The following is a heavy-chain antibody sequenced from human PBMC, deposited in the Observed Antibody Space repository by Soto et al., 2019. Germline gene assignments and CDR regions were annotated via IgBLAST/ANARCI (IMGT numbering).Heavy chain of an antibody. CDR1: GGGTLSNDA. J-gene: IGHJ4*02. CDR2: ISPFFGTT. Sequence: QVHLVQSGADGRRSGSSVRVSCTASGGGTLSNDAISWVRLAPGQGLEWLGRISPFFGTTDYSQSFQGRLTMTADASTGTVYMDLRSLKSDDTAVYYCAREVVTETTWGSFDSWGQGTLVTVSS. CDR3: AREVVTETTWGSFDS. V-gene: IGHV1-69*01. D-gene: IGHD2-21*02.